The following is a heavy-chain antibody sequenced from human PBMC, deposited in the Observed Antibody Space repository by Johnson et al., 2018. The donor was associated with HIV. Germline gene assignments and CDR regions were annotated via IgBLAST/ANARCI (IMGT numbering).Heavy chain of an antibody. CDR2: IWYDGSNK. J-gene: IGHJ3*02. CDR1: GFTFSSYG. CDR3: AKDIVATLLYAFDI. Sequence: QMLLVESGGGLVRPGGSLRLSCAASGFTFSSYGMHWVRQAPGKGLEWVAVIWYDGSNKYYADSVKGRFTISRDNSKNTLYLHMSSLRVEDTAVYYCAKDIVATLLYAFDIWGQGTMVTVSS. V-gene: IGHV3-33*06. D-gene: IGHD5-12*01.